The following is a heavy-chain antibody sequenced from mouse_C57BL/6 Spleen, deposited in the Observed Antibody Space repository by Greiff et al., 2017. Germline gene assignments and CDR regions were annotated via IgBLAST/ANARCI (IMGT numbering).Heavy chain of an antibody. J-gene: IGHJ3*01. Sequence: EVQLQQSGGDLVKPGGSLKLSCAASGFTFSSYGMSWVRQTPDKRLEWVATISSGGSYTYYPDSVKGRFTISRDNAKNTLYLQMSSLKSEDTAMYYCARHGGSMTTMVTSFAYWGQGTLVTVSA. CDR3: ARHGGSMTTMVTSFAY. V-gene: IGHV5-6*01. CDR1: GFTFSSYG. CDR2: ISSGGSYT. D-gene: IGHD2-2*01.